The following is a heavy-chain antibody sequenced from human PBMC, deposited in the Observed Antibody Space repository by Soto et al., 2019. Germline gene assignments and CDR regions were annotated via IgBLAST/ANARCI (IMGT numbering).Heavy chain of an antibody. CDR1: GFTFSSYA. D-gene: IGHD3-3*02. Sequence: EVHLLESGGDLVQPGGSLRLSCAASGFTFSSYAMSWVRQAPGKGLEWVSGISNNGGSTYYADSVKGRFTISRDNSKNTLFLQMNSLRAEDTAVYYCAKAGLADYPWGQGTLVTVSS. V-gene: IGHV3-23*01. J-gene: IGHJ5*02. CDR2: ISNNGGST. CDR3: AKAGLADYP.